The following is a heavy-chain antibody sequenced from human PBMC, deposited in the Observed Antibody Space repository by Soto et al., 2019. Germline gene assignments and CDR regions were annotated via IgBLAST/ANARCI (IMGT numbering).Heavy chain of an antibody. V-gene: IGHV3-23*01. D-gene: IGHD3-10*01. Sequence: EVQLLESGGALVQPGGSLRLSCAASGFTFSSYAMYWVRQAPGKGLEWVSTISNSGDTYYADSVEGRFTISRDNSKNLLYLQMNSLTAEDTAVYYCAKPKYRGVVVTVWGPGTTVTVSS. CDR1: GFTFSSYA. J-gene: IGHJ6*02. CDR3: AKPKYRGVVVTV. CDR2: ISNSGDT.